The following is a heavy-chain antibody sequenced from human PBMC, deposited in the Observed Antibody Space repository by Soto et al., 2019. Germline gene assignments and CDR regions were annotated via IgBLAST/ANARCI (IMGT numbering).Heavy chain of an antibody. V-gene: IGHV3-23*01. CDR3: ARLSLWELPPYYFDY. Sequence: GGSLRLSCAASGFTFSSYAMSWVRQAPGKGLEWVSAISGSGGSTYYADSVKGRFTISRDNSKNTLYLQMNSLRAEDTAVYYCARLSLWELPPYYFDYWGQGTLVTVSS. CDR1: GFTFSSYA. J-gene: IGHJ4*02. D-gene: IGHD3-16*01. CDR2: ISGSGGST.